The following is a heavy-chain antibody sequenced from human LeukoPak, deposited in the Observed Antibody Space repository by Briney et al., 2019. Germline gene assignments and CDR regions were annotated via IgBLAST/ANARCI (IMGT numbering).Heavy chain of an antibody. CDR3: AKVRGVWLFDY. V-gene: IGHV3-23*01. CDR1: GFTFSSYA. D-gene: IGHD3-10*01. J-gene: IGHJ4*02. CDR2: ISGGGGYT. Sequence: GGSLRLSCAASGFTFSSYAMSWVRQAPGKGLEWVSGISGGGGYTYYADSVKGRFTISRDNSKNTLYLQMNSLRAEDTAVYYCAKVRGVWLFDYWGQGTLVTVSS.